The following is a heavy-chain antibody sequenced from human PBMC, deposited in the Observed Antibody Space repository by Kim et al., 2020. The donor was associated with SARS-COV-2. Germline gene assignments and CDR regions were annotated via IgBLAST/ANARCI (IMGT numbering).Heavy chain of an antibody. Sequence: SVKVSCKASGGTFSSYAISWVRQAPGQGLEWMGRIIPILGIANYAQKFQGRVTITADKSTSTAYMELSSLRSEDTAVYYCARDPVGSLEMATREVDYWGQGTLVTVSS. J-gene: IGHJ4*02. D-gene: IGHD5-12*01. CDR2: IIPILGIA. V-gene: IGHV1-69*04. CDR3: ARDPVGSLEMATREVDY. CDR1: GGTFSSYA.